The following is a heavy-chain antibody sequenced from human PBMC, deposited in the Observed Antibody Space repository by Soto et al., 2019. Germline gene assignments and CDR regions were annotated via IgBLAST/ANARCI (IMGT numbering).Heavy chain of an antibody. D-gene: IGHD3-3*01. CDR1: GYTFTSYG. CDR2: MNPNSGNT. CDR3: ARSSRPYYDFWSGPHDY. V-gene: IGHV1-8*02. J-gene: IGHJ4*02. Sequence: ASVKVSCTASGYTFTSYGINWVRQATGQGLEWMGWMNPNSGNTGYAQKFQGRVTMTRNTSISTAYMELSSLRSEDTAVYYCARSSRPYYDFWSGPHDYWGQGTLVTVSS.